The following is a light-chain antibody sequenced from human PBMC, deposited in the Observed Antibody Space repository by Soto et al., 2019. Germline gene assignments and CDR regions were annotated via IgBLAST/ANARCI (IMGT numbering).Light chain of an antibody. CDR3: QRDT. V-gene: IGKV1-5*01. CDR1: QSISSW. J-gene: IGKJ3*01. CDR2: DAS. Sequence: DIQMTQSPSTLSASVGDRVTITCRASQSISSWLAWYQQKPGKAPKLLIYDASSLESGVPSRFSGSGSGTEFTLTISSLQPDDFATYYCQRDTFGPGTKVDIK.